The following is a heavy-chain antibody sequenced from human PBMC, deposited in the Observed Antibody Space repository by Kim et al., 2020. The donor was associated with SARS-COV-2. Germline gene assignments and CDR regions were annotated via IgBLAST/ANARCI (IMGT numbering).Heavy chain of an antibody. J-gene: IGHJ4*01. CDR3: VRDRFGELMRTPDY. D-gene: IGHD3-10*01. CDR1: GGSISSNTDY. V-gene: IGHV4-39*01. CDR2: IYYSGST. Sequence: SETLSLTCIVSGGSISSNTDYWGWIRQPPGKGLEWIGSIYYSGSTYYSPSLKSRVTISVDTSKDQFSLKLSSVTATDTAVYYCVRDRFGELMRTPDYWG.